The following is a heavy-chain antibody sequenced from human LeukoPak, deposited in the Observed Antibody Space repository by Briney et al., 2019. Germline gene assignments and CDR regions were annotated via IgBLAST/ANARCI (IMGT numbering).Heavy chain of an antibody. D-gene: IGHD4-11*01. CDR1: GFTFSSYG. V-gene: IGHV3-33*06. CDR3: AKDTVTTGFDY. Sequence: GGSLRLSCAASGFTFSSYGMHWVRQAPGKGLEWVAVIWYDGSNKYYADSVKGRFTISRDNSKNTLYLQMNSLRAENTAVYYCAKDTVTTGFDYWGQGTLVTVSS. CDR2: IWYDGSNK. J-gene: IGHJ4*02.